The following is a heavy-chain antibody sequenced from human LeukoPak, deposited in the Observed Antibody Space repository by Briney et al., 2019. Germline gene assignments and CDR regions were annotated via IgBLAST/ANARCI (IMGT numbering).Heavy chain of an antibody. CDR2: IYYSGST. CDR3: ARGGYSYGYYYFDY. V-gene: IGHV4-59*01. J-gene: IGHJ4*02. CDR1: GGSISTYY. Sequence: SETLSLTCTVSGGSISTYYWSWIRQPPGKGRVWIGYIYYSGSTNYNPSLKSRVTISVDTSKSQFSLNLSSVTAAGTAVYSCARGGYSYGYYYFDYWGQGTLVTVSS. D-gene: IGHD5-18*01.